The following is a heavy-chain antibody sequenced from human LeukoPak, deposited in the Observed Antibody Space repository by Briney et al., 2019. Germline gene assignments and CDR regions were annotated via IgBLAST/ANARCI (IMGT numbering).Heavy chain of an antibody. D-gene: IGHD6-19*01. J-gene: IGHJ4*03. CDR3: ARLHGYISGWYFDY. Sequence: SETLSLTCTVSGGSISTSIYFWGWIRQPPGKGLEWIGSTYYSGSTYYNPSLESRVTISVDTSKNQFSLKLSSVTAADTAVYYCARLHGYISGWYFDYWGQGTTVTVSS. V-gene: IGHV4-39*01. CDR1: GGSISTSIYF. CDR2: TYYSGST.